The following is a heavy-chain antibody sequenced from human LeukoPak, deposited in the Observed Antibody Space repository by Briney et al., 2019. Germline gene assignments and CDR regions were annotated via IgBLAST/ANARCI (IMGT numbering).Heavy chain of an antibody. Sequence: PGGSLRLSCAASGFTFSSYWMSWVRQAPGKGLEWVGLIASKTDCGTKDYAAPVKGRFTISKDDSKNTMFLQMNSLKTEDTAVYYCTTGIRGDCGQGTLVTVSS. CDR1: GFTFSSYW. V-gene: IGHV3-15*04. J-gene: IGHJ4*02. CDR2: IASKTDCGTK. CDR3: TTGIRGD.